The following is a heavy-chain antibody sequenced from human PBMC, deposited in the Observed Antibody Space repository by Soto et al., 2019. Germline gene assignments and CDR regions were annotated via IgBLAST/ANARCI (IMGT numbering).Heavy chain of an antibody. CDR3: AKDLGTYQLLRNSAFDI. Sequence: EVQLVESGGGLVQPGRSLRLSCAASGFTFDDYAMHWVRQAPGKGLYWVSGISWNGVSIGYADSVKGRFTISRDNAKTSLYLQMNRLRAEDTALYYCAKDLGTYQLLRNSAFDIWGQGTRVTVSS. J-gene: IGHJ3*02. V-gene: IGHV3-9*01. D-gene: IGHD2-2*01. CDR1: GFTFDDYA. CDR2: ISWNGVSI.